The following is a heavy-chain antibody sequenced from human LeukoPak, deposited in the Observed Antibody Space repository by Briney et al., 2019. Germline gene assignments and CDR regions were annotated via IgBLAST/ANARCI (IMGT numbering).Heavy chain of an antibody. CDR1: GYTFSRYW. CDR3: TTHPFRARHL. Sequence: GGSLRLSCAASGYTFSRYWMHWVRQGPGKGLVWVSRINEDGSSTSYAESVRGRFTISRDNAKNTLYLQMNSLRAEDAAVYYCTTHPFRARHLWGQGTLVTLSS. J-gene: IGHJ4*02. V-gene: IGHV3-74*01. CDR2: INEDGSST.